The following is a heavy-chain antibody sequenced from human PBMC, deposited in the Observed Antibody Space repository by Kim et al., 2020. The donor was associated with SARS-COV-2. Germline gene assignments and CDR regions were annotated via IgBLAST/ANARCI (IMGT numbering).Heavy chain of an antibody. D-gene: IGHD6-19*01. Sequence: TNYNPSLKSRVTISVDTSKNQFSLKLSSVTAADTAVYYCARSSSGPNIDYWGQGTLVTVSS. CDR3: ARSSSGPNIDY. J-gene: IGHJ4*02. CDR2: T. V-gene: IGHV4-34*01.